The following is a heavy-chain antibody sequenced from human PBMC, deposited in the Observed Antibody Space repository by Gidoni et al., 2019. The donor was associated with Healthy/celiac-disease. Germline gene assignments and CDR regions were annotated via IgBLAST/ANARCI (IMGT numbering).Heavy chain of an antibody. D-gene: IGHD2-21*02. CDR3: ARELYGGNSDWYFDL. CDR1: GFTFSSSS. V-gene: IGHV3-48*02. CDR2: ISSSSSTI. Sequence: EVQLVESGGGLVKPGGSLGLSCAASGFTFSSSSMNWVLQAPGKGLEWVSYISSSSSTIYYADSVKGRFTISRDNAKNSLYLQMNSLRDEDTAVYYCARELYGGNSDWYFDLWGRGTLVTVSS. J-gene: IGHJ2*01.